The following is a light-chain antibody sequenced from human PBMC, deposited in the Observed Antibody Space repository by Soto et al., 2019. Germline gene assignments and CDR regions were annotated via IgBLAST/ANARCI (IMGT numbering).Light chain of an antibody. V-gene: IGKV1-17*03. CDR1: QHISHY. Sequence: DIQMTQSPSAMSSSVGYRVSSTCGASQHISHYLAWFQVKPGKVPKRLIYGVSTLQSGVPSRFSGSGSGTEFTLTISGLLPEDFAAYHCQQLYTLPFTFGQGTRLEI. J-gene: IGKJ5*01. CDR2: GVS. CDR3: QQLYTLPFT.